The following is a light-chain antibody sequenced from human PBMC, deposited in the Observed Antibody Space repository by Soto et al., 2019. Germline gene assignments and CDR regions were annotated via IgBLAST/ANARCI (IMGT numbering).Light chain of an antibody. CDR3: LQDFNYPRT. Sequence: IQMTQSPSSVSACVGDIVTITFRASQGISSWLAWYQQKPVKAPKLLIYEASTLQSGVPSRFSGSYSGTDFTLTIGSLQPEDFATYYCLQDFNYPRTFGQGTKVDIK. CDR1: QGISSW. CDR2: EAS. V-gene: IGKV1-12*01. J-gene: IGKJ1*01.